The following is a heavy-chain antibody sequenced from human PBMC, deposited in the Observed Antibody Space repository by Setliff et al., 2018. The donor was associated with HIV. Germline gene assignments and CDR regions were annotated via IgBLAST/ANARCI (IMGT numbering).Heavy chain of an antibody. V-gene: IGHV1-69*05. D-gene: IGHD6-19*01. CDR2: IIPIFGTA. J-gene: IGHJ4*02. CDR3: ATPGIAVAGKGFDY. Sequence: GASVKVSCKASGGTFSSYAISWVRQAPGQGLEWMGGIIPIFGTANYAQKFQGRATITTDESTSTAYMELSSLRSEDTAVYYCATPGIAVAGKGFDYWGQGTLVTVSS. CDR1: GGTFSSYA.